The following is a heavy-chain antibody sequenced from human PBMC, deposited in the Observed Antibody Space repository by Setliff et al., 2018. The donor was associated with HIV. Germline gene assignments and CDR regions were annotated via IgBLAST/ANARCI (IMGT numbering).Heavy chain of an antibody. V-gene: IGHV5-51*01. J-gene: IGHJ4*02. CDR1: EYTFNTHW. Sequence: PGESLKISCKTSEYTFNTHWIGWVRRVPGKGLEWMGVIYPGDLRTRYNPSFQGQVTLSVDKSTRTAYLQWNSLRASDSAMYYCATRPLLDTGPSYWGQGTVGTVCS. D-gene: IGHD2-8*02. CDR3: ATRPLLDTGPSY. CDR2: IYPGDLRT.